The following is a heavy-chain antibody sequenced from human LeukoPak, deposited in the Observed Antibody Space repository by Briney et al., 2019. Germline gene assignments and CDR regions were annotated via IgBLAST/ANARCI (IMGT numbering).Heavy chain of an antibody. CDR1: GYSFTSYW. V-gene: IGHV5-51*01. D-gene: IGHD6-19*01. J-gene: IGHJ6*02. CDR3: ARHGRAVAGRRVYYYYGMDV. Sequence: GESLKISCKGSGYSFTSYWIGWVRQMPGKGLEWMGIIYPGDSDTRYSPSFQGQVTISADKSISTAYLQWSSLKASDTAMYYCARHGRAVAGRRVYYYYGMDVWGQGTTVTVSS. CDR2: IYPGDSDT.